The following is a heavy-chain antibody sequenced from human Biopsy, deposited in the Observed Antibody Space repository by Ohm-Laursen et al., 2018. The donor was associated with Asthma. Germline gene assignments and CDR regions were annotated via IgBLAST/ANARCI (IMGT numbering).Heavy chain of an antibody. V-gene: IGHV1-24*01. D-gene: IGHD4-17*01. CDR1: GYSLTDLS. Sequence: ASVKVSCKIPGYSLTDLSMHWVRQAPGQGLEWMGGHDHEEGGTVNARRFQGRVTMTEGTSTDTAYMELSSLSSDDTAVYYCASDFPKDYVRYNFQFWGQGTLVTVSS. J-gene: IGHJ4*02. CDR2: HDHEEGGT. CDR3: ASDFPKDYVRYNFQF.